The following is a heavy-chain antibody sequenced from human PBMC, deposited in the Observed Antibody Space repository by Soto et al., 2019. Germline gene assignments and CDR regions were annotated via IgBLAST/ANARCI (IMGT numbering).Heavy chain of an antibody. D-gene: IGHD6-13*01. Sequence: ASVKVSCKASGYTFTGYYMHRVRQAPGQGLEWMGWINPNSGGTNYAQRFQGRVTMTRDTSISTAYMELSRLRSDDTAVYYCARSQPGSSSWYYYGMVVWGQGTTVTVSS. J-gene: IGHJ6*02. V-gene: IGHV1-2*02. CDR1: GYTFTGYY. CDR2: INPNSGGT. CDR3: ARSQPGSSSWYYYGMVV.